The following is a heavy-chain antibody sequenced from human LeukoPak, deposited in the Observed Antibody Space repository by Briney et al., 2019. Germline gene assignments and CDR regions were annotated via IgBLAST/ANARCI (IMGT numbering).Heavy chain of an antibody. Sequence: ASVKVSCKGSGYTFTDYYIHWVRQAPGQGLEWMGWVGPKTGTTNYAQSLQGRVTMTRDTSITTAYMEMTRLTSDDTAVYYCARVSGYGEPYFNLWGQGTLLTVSS. D-gene: IGHD4-17*01. J-gene: IGHJ4*02. V-gene: IGHV1-2*02. CDR2: VGPKTGTT. CDR3: ARVSGYGEPYFNL. CDR1: GYTFTDYY.